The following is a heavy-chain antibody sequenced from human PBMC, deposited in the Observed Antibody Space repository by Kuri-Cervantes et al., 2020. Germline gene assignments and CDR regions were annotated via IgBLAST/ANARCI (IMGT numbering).Heavy chain of an antibody. CDR1: GFSFNNYG. CDR3: ASGGTMIVMGY. J-gene: IGHJ4*02. Sequence: GESLKISCAASGFSFNNYGMHWVRQTPGKGLEWAALIWYDESIKYYADSVKGRFTISRDSSKNSLYLQMNSLRAEDTAVYYCASGGTMIVMGYWGQGTLVTVSS. V-gene: IGHV3-33*01. D-gene: IGHD3-22*01. CDR2: IWYDESIK.